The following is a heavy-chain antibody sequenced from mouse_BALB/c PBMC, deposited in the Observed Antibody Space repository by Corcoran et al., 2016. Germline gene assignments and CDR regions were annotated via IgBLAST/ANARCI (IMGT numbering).Heavy chain of an antibody. D-gene: IGHD1-1*01. CDR1: GFNIKDTY. V-gene: IGHV14-3*02. CDR2: IDPANGNT. CDR3: ARGNYYDSSPYAMDY. J-gene: IGHJ4*01. Sequence: EVQLQQSGAELVKPGASVKLSCTASGFNIKDTYMHWVKQRPEQGLEWIGRIDPANGNTKYDPKFQGKATITADTSANTAYLQLSSLTSEATAVYYCARGNYYDSSPYAMDYWGQGTSVTVSS.